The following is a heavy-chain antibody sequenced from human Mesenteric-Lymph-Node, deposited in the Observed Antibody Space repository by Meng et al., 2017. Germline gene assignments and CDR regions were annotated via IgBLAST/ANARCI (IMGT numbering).Heavy chain of an antibody. CDR1: GYTLTELS. CDR3: ATGVKWLRYVAGMDV. CDR2: FDPEDGET. D-gene: IGHD5-12*01. V-gene: IGHV1-24*01. J-gene: IGHJ6*02. Sequence: ASVKVSCKVSGYTLTELSMHWVRQAPGKGLEWMGGFDPEDGETIYAQKFQGRVTMTEDTSTDTAYMELSSLRSEDTAVYYCATGVKWLRYVAGMDVWGQGTTVTFSS.